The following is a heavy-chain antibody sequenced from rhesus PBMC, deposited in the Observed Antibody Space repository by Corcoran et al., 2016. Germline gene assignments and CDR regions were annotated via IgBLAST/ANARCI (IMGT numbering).Heavy chain of an antibody. CDR1: GYSIRVGYE. J-gene: IGHJ3*01. V-gene: IGHV4-127*01. Sequence: QVQLQESGRGPVKPAATLSLPRAVAGYSIRVGYECTGNRMPPGKGMEWIGSVEGRSGATKFNPSLNSRVTLSRDTSKNQFSLRLTSVTAADTAVYYCARGGAFDFWGQGLRVTVSS. CDR3: ARGGAFDF. CDR2: VEGRSGAT.